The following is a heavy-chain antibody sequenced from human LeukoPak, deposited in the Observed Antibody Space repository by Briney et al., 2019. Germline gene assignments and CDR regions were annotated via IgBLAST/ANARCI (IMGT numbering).Heavy chain of an antibody. Sequence: PGGSLRLSCAASGFTFSRYSMNWVRQAPGKGLEWVSYISSSSSNIHYADSVKGRFTISRDNAKNSLYLQMNSLRAEDTAVYYCARGTYYYDSSGSSHFDYWGQGTLVTVSS. D-gene: IGHD3-22*01. CDR1: GFTFSRYS. V-gene: IGHV3-48*01. CDR3: ARGTYYYDSSGSSHFDY. J-gene: IGHJ4*02. CDR2: ISSSSSNI.